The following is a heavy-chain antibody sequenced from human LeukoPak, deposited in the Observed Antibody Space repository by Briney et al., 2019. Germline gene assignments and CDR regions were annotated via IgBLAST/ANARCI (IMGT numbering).Heavy chain of an antibody. J-gene: IGHJ4*02. CDR2: IYYSGST. CDR3: ARTLHTGMIDY. Sequence: PSETLSLTCTVSGGSINSYYWSWIRQPPGKQPEWIGYIYYSGSTSYNPSLKSRVTISVDTSKNQFTLTVNSVTAADTAVYYCARTLHTGMIDYWGQGTLVSVSS. CDR1: GGSINSYY. V-gene: IGHV4-59*01. D-gene: IGHD5-18*01.